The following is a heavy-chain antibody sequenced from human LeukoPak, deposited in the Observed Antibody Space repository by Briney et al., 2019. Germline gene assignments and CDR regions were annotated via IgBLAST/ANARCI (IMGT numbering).Heavy chain of an antibody. Sequence: ASVKVSCKASGYTFTGCYMHWVRQAPGQGLEWMGRINPNSGGTNYAQKFQGRVTMTRDTSISTAYMELSRLRSDDTAVYYCARIAVYYYGMDVWGQGTTVTVSS. CDR1: GYTFTGCY. J-gene: IGHJ6*02. CDR3: ARIAVYYYGMDV. V-gene: IGHV1-2*06. CDR2: INPNSGGT. D-gene: IGHD6-19*01.